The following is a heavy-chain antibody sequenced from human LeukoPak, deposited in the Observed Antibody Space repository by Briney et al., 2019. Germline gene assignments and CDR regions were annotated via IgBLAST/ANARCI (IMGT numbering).Heavy chain of an antibody. J-gene: IGHJ4*02. CDR1: GGSFSGYY. Sequence: PSETLSLTCAVYGGSFSGYYWSWIRQPPGKGLEWIGYIYYSGSTNYNPSLKSRISISVDTSKNQFSLKLSSVTAADTAVYYCAKDGSIAVALWSLHYFDYWGQGTLVTVSS. D-gene: IGHD6-19*01. CDR2: IYYSGST. V-gene: IGHV4-59*01. CDR3: AKDGSIAVALWSLHYFDY.